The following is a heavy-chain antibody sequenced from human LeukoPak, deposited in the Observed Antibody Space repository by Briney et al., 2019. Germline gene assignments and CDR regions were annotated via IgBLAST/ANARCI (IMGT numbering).Heavy chain of an antibody. CDR2: TRYRSKWST. CDR1: GDSVSNTFTA. Sequence: SQTLSLTCAISGDSVSNTFTAWNCIRQSPSRGLEWLGRTRYRSKWSTDYALSVKSRITITPDTSKNQVTLQLSSLTPEDTAVYYCTRSFGGYGEFDYWGQGTLVTVSS. D-gene: IGHD5-12*01. J-gene: IGHJ4*02. V-gene: IGHV6-1*01. CDR3: TRSFGGYGEFDY.